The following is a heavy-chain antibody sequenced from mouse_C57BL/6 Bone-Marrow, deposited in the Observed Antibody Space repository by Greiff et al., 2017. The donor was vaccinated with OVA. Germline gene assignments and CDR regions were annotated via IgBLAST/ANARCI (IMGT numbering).Heavy chain of an antibody. J-gene: IGHJ1*03. CDR1: GISITTGNYR. Sequence: EVQLQESGPGLVKPSQTVFLTCTVTGISITTGNYRWSWIRQFPGNKLEWIGYIYYSGTITYNPSLTSRTTITRDTPKNQFFLEMNSLTAEDTATYYCARVGSRSHWYFDVWGTGTTVTVSS. CDR3: ARVGSRSHWYFDV. D-gene: IGHD1-1*01. V-gene: IGHV3-5*01. CDR2: IYYSGTI.